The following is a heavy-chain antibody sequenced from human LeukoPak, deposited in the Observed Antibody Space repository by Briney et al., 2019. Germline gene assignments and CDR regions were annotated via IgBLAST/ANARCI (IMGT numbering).Heavy chain of an antibody. Sequence: ASVKVSCKASGYTFTSYDINWVRQATGQGLEWMGWMNPNSGNTGYAQKFQGRVTKTRNTSISTAYMELSSLRSEDTAVYYCARALARAQLHEYYYYGMDVWGQGTTVTVSS. CDR2: MNPNSGNT. J-gene: IGHJ6*02. CDR3: ARALARAQLHEYYYYGMDV. CDR1: GYTFTSYD. D-gene: IGHD2-2*01. V-gene: IGHV1-8*01.